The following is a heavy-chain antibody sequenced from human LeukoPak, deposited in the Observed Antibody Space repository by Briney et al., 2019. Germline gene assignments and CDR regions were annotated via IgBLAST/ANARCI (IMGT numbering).Heavy chain of an antibody. V-gene: IGHV3-53*01. D-gene: IGHD3-22*01. CDR1: GFTVSSTY. Sequence: PGGSLRLSCAGSGFTVSSTYMSWVRQAPGKGLEWVSIISNAGSTYYADSVKGRFTISRDNSKNTVFLQINSLRAEDTAVYYCARDRPGGYYGFDYWGQGTLVTVSS. CDR2: ISNAGST. CDR3: ARDRPGGYYGFDY. J-gene: IGHJ4*02.